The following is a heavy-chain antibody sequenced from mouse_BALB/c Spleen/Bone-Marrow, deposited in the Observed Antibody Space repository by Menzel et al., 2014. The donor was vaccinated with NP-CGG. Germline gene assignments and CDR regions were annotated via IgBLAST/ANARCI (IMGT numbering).Heavy chain of an antibody. CDR3: NARDYRYEGYAMDF. J-gene: IGHJ4*01. D-gene: IGHD2-14*01. CDR2: IDPENGDT. V-gene: IGHV14-4*02. CDR1: GFNIKDYY. Sequence: VDRKKSRPDLRQTAASGKLSCTASGFNIKDYYMHWVKQRPEQGLEWIGWIDPENGDTEYAPKFQGKATMTADTSSNTAYLQLSSLTSEDTAVYYCNARDYRYEGYAMDFCDQGASAKISS.